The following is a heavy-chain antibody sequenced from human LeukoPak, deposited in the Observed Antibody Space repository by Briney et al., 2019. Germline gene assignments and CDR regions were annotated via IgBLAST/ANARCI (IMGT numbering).Heavy chain of an antibody. CDR1: GFTFSSYG. CDR3: AKDVSGIAVAGLDY. D-gene: IGHD6-19*01. CDR2: IRYDGSNK. V-gene: IGHV3-30*02. J-gene: IGHJ4*02. Sequence: GGSLRLSCAASGFTFSSYGMHWVRQAPGKGLEWVAFIRYDGSNKYCADSVKGRFTISRDNSKNTLYLQMNSLRAEDTAVYYCAKDVSGIAVAGLDYWGQGTLVTVSS.